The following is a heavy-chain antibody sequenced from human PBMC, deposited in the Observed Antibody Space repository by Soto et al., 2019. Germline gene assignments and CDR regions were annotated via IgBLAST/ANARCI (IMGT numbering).Heavy chain of an antibody. D-gene: IGHD6-19*01. V-gene: IGHV3-7*04. CDR3: VRNDGWYRLDS. CDR2: IMKDGSLT. Sequence: EVQLVESGGGLVQPGGSLRLSCAASGFTCNNYWMTWVRQAPGQGLEWVANIMKDGSLTEYVDLVKGRFTISRDNVKNSLDLQMDRLRVEDTAIYYCVRNDGWYRLDSWGQGSLVIVSS. CDR1: GFTCNNYW. J-gene: IGHJ4*02.